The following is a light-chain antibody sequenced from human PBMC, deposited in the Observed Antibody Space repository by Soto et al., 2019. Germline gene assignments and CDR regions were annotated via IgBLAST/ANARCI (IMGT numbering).Light chain of an antibody. CDR1: SSNMWAEYD. J-gene: IGLJ1*01. Sequence: QTVLTRPPSVSWSPGQRVAISCTGSSSNMWAEYDVHWYQQLPGTAPKRLIYGDNNRPSGVPDRFSGSKSGTSASLAITGLQPEDGADYYCQSYDSRLTTFVLGTGTKVTVL. V-gene: IGLV1-40*01. CDR2: GDN. CDR3: QSYDSRLTTFV.